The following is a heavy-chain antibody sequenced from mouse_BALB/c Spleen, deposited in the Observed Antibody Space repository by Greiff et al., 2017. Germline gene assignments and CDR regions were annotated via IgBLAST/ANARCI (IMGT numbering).Heavy chain of an antibody. Sequence: EVQGVESGGGLVKPGGSLKLSCAASGFTFSSYAMSWVRQSPEKRLEWVAEISSGGSYTYYPDTVTGRFTISRDNAKNTLYLEMSSLRSEDTAMYYCARIANWDGKDYWGQGTTLTVSS. D-gene: IGHD4-1*01. CDR2: ISSGGSYT. CDR3: ARIANWDGKDY. CDR1: GFTFSSYA. J-gene: IGHJ2*01. V-gene: IGHV5-9-4*01.